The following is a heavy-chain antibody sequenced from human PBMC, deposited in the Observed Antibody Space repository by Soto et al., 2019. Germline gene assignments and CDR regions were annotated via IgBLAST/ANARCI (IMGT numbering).Heavy chain of an antibody. Sequence: QVQLVQSGAEVKKPGASVKVSCKASGYTFTNYGINWVRQAPGQGLEWLGWVSAYNGERRYAQRVQARVIMTTDTSTTAAYMELRSLGSDDTTVYYSSRGTSIPASGDFWDQGTLVTVSS. CDR1: GYTFTNYG. V-gene: IGHV1-18*01. CDR3: SRGTSIPASGDF. D-gene: IGHD6-6*01. J-gene: IGHJ4*03. CDR2: VSAYNGER.